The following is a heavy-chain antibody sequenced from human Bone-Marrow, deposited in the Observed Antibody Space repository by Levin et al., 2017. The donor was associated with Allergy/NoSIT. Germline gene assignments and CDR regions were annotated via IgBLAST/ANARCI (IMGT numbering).Heavy chain of an antibody. Sequence: SGESLKISCAASGFTFSNYWMHLVRQAPGKGLVWVSRISTEGSSSTDADSVKGRFTISRDNAKNTLFLQMNSLRAEDTAVYYCAREYSSSSGRSFDYWGQGTLVTVSS. D-gene: IGHD6-6*01. CDR2: ISTEGSSS. V-gene: IGHV3-74*01. CDR1: GFTFSNYW. CDR3: AREYSSSSGRSFDY. J-gene: IGHJ4*02.